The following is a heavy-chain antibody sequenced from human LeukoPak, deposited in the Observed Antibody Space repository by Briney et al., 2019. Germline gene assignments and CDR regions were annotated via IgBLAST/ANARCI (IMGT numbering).Heavy chain of an antibody. Sequence: SETLSLTCTVSGGSISSSSYYWGWIRQPPGEGLEWIGSIYYSGSTYHNPSLKSRVTISVDTSKNQFSLKLNSVTAADTAVYYCARHAYCGGDCFWFDPWGQGTLVAVSS. CDR1: GGSISSSSYY. CDR3: ARHAYCGGDCFWFDP. J-gene: IGHJ5*02. D-gene: IGHD2-21*02. V-gene: IGHV4-39*01. CDR2: IYYSGST.